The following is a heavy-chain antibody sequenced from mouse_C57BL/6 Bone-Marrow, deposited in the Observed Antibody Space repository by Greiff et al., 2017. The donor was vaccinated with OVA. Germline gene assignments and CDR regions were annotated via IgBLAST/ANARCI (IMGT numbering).Heavy chain of an antibody. J-gene: IGHJ1*03. D-gene: IGHD4-1*01. CDR1: GFTFSSYA. Sequence: EVHLVESGGGLVKPGGSLKLSCAASGFTFSSYAMSWVRQTPEKRLEWVATISDGGSYTYYPDNVKGRFTISRDNAKNNLYLQMSHLKSEDTAMYYCARDLTGTSWYFDVWGTGTTVTVSS. CDR2: ISDGGSYT. V-gene: IGHV5-4*01. CDR3: ARDLTGTSWYFDV.